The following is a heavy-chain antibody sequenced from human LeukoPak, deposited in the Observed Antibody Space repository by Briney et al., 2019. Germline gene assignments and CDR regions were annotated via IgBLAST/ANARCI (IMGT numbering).Heavy chain of an antibody. CDR2: IYTSGST. Sequence: SETLSLTCTVSGGSISSYYWSWIRQPAGKGLEWIGRIYTSGSTNCNPSLKSRVTMSVDTSKNQFSLKLSSVTAADTAVYYCARDPLVGANWYFDLWGRGTLVTVSS. CDR3: ARDPLVGANWYFDL. CDR1: GGSISSYY. J-gene: IGHJ2*01. V-gene: IGHV4-4*07. D-gene: IGHD1-26*01.